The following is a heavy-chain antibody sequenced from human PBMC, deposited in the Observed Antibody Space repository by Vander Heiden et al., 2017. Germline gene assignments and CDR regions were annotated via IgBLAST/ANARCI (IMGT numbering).Heavy chain of an antibody. Sequence: QVQRVESGGGVVQPGRSQTLSCAACGFNFISYEIYWVRQIPGKGLEWVAVVSYDGNNKYYGDSVKGRFSISRDNSKNTVYLQMNSLRTDDTAVYFCAALVGPSTWGQGTLVTVSS. CDR2: VSYDGNNK. D-gene: IGHD3-9*01. CDR1: GFNFISYE. J-gene: IGHJ5*02. V-gene: IGHV3-30-3*01. CDR3: AALVGPST.